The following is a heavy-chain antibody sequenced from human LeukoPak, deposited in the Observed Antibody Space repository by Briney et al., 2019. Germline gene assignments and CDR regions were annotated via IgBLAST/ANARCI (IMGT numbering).Heavy chain of an antibody. CDR2: MNPNSGNT. CDR1: GYTFTSYY. CDR3: ASFSSGWLNY. V-gene: IGHV1-8*02. J-gene: IGHJ4*02. Sequence: ASVKVSCKASGYTFTSYYMHWVRQATGQGLGWMGWMNPNSGNTGYAQKFQGRVTMTRNTSISTAYMELSSLRSEDTAVYYCASFSSGWLNYWGQGTLVTVSS. D-gene: IGHD6-19*01.